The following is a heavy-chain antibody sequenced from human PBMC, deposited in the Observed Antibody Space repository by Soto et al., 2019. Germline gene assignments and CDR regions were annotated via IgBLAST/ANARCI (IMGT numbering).Heavy chain of an antibody. V-gene: IGHV3-49*04. Sequence: GGSLRLSCAASGFTFYDYAMHWVRQAPGKGLEWVGLVRSKAYAGAIEYAASVKGRFTISRDDSKNIAYLQMDRLKTEDTAVYYCSRITWDFWCGYPFDYWGPGTLVTVSS. D-gene: IGHD3-3*01. CDR3: SRITWDFWCGYPFDY. CDR1: GFTFYDYA. CDR2: VRSKAYAGAI. J-gene: IGHJ4*02.